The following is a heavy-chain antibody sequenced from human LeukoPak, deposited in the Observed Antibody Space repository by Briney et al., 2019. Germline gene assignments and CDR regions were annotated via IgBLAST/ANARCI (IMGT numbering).Heavy chain of an antibody. V-gene: IGHV1-58*01. J-gene: IGHJ4*02. D-gene: IGHD4-23*01. CDR1: GFTFTSSA. CDR3: AADFDGGNSAY. Sequence: ASVKVSCTASGFTFTSSAVQWVRQARGQRLEWIGWIVVGSGNTNYAQKFQERVTITRDMSTSTAYMELSSLRSEDTAVYYCAADFDGGNSAYWGQGTLVTVSS. CDR2: IVVGSGNT.